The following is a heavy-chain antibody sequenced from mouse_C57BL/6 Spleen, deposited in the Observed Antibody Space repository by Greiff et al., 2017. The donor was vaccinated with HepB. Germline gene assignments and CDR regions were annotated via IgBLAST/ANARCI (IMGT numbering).Heavy chain of an antibody. CDR3: AREEDYYGNYAMDY. V-gene: IGHV3-6*01. Sequence: EVKLVESGPGLVKPSQSLSLTCSVTGYSITSGYYWNWIRQFPGNKLEWMGYISYDGSNNYNPSLKNRISITRDTSKNQFFLKLNSVTTEDTATYYCAREEDYYGNYAMDYWGQGTSVTVSS. CDR2: ISYDGSN. J-gene: IGHJ4*01. CDR1: GYSITSGYY. D-gene: IGHD1-1*01.